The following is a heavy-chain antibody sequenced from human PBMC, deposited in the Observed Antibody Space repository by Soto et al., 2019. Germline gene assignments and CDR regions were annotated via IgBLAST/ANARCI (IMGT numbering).Heavy chain of an antibody. V-gene: IGHV4-59*01. CDR3: TRLVASWDWFDP. CDR1: GGSINNYY. CDR2: TYYSGST. J-gene: IGHJ5*02. D-gene: IGHD2-2*01. Sequence: SETLSLTCTVSGGSINNYYWSWIRQPPGKGLEWIGHTYYSGSTNYNPSLKSRVTISLDTSKHQISLKVSSATAADTAIYYCTRLVASWDWFDPWGQGTLVTVSS.